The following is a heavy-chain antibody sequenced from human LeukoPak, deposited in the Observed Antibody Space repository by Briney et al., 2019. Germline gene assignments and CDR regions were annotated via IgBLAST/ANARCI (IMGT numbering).Heavy chain of an antibody. V-gene: IGHV4-34*01. J-gene: IGHJ4*02. CDR1: GGSFSGYY. CDR3: ARGGSAMIVVSGTYYFDY. Sequence: SETLSLTCAVYGGSFSGYYWSWIRQPPGKGLEWIGEINHSGSTNYNPSLKSRVTISVDTSKNQFSLKLSSVTAADTAVYYCARGGSAMIVVSGTYYFDYWGQGTLVTVSS. CDR2: INHSGST. D-gene: IGHD3-22*01.